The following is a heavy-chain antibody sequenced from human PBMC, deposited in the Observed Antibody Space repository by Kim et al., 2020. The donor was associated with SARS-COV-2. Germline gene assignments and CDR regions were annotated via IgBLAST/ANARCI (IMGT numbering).Heavy chain of an antibody. CDR3: AKVRNSSGGAFDI. Sequence: ADPGDGRFTNSRDNSKNPLYLQMNILKAEDTAVYYCAKVRNSSGGAFDIWGQGTMVTVSS. J-gene: IGHJ3*02. D-gene: IGHD6-19*01. V-gene: IGHV3-23*01.